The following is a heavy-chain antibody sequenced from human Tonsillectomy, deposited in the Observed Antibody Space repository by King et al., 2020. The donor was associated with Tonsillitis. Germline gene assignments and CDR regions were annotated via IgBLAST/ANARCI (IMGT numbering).Heavy chain of an antibody. Sequence: VQLVESGGGLVQPGGSLRLSCAASGFTFSSYAMNWVRQAPGKGLEWVSTISGSGGSTYYADSVKGRFTISRDNSKNTLYLQMNSLRAEDTAVYYCAKGLYNWNDSGHYDYWGQGTLVTVSS. CDR2: ISGSGGST. D-gene: IGHD1-20*01. CDR3: AKGLYNWNDSGHYDY. J-gene: IGHJ4*02. V-gene: IGHV3-23*04. CDR1: GFTFSSYA.